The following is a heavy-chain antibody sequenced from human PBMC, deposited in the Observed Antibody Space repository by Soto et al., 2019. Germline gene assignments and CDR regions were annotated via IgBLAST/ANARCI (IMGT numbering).Heavy chain of an antibody. Sequence: SETLSLTCTVSGGSISSYYWSWIRQPPGKGLEWIGYIYYSGSTNYNPSLKSRVTISVDTSKNQFSLKLSSVTAADSALYYCASRDGYTDAFDIWGQGTMVPVSS. CDR2: IYYSGST. J-gene: IGHJ3*02. CDR1: GGSISSYY. D-gene: IGHD5-12*01. CDR3: ASRDGYTDAFDI. V-gene: IGHV4-59*01.